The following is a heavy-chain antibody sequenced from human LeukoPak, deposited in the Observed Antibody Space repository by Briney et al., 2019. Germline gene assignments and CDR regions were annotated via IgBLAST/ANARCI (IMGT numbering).Heavy chain of an antibody. CDR1: GITFRNFA. CDR2: ISSNGGST. CDR3: ARISPNYDSSGYLDY. Sequence: GGSLRLSCVAPGITFRNFAMNWVRQAPGKGLEYVSAISSNGGSTYYANSVKGRFTISRDNSKNTLYLQMGSLRAEDMAVYYCARISPNYDSSGYLDYWGQGTLVTVSS. D-gene: IGHD3-22*01. J-gene: IGHJ4*02. V-gene: IGHV3-64*01.